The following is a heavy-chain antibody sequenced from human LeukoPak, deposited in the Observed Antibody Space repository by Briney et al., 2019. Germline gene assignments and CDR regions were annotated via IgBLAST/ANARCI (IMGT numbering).Heavy chain of an antibody. J-gene: IGHJ4*02. CDR3: ARDDDTSSHYSRFDY. D-gene: IGHD3-22*01. CDR2: ISYDGSNK. CDR1: GFTFSSYA. Sequence: PGGSLRLSCAASGFTFSSYAMHWVRQAPGKGLEWVAVISYDGSNKYYADSVKGRFTVSRDDSKSTLYLQMNSLRVEDTALYFCARDDDTSSHYSRFDYWGQGTLVTVSS. V-gene: IGHV3-30-3*01.